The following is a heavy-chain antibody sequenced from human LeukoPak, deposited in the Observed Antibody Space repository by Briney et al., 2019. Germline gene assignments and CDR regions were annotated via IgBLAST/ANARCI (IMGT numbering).Heavy chain of an antibody. J-gene: IGHJ4*02. CDR3: AKMRGDTTSWYDLLKRGFDS. Sequence: ETLSLTCTVSGGSISSSSYYWGWIRQAPGKGLEWVSGISGSGSRTYYADSVKGRFTISRDNSENTLYLQMNSLRAEDTAMYYCAKMRGDTTSWYDLLKRGFDSWGQGTLVTVSS. CDR2: ISGSGSRT. V-gene: IGHV3-23*01. CDR1: GGSISSSSYY. D-gene: IGHD6-13*01.